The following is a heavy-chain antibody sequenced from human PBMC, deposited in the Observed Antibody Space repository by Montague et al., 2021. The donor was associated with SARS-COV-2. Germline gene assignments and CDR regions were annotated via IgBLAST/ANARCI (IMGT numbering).Heavy chain of an antibody. CDR2: IYYCGST. Sequence: SETLSLTCTVSGGSISSYYWSWIRQPPGKGLEWIWYIYYCGSTNSNPSLKSRVPISVDTSKNQFSLKLSSVTAADTAVYYCERQSGRLWGIAVAGAFDYWGQGTLVTVSS. CDR1: GGSISSYY. D-gene: IGHD6-19*01. V-gene: IGHV4-59*08. J-gene: IGHJ4*02. CDR3: ERQSGRLWGIAVAGAFDY.